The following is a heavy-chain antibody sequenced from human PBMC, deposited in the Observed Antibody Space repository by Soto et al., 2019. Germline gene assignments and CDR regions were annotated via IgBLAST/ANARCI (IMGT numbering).Heavy chain of an antibody. CDR2: INPGNGDT. Sequence: ASVKVSCKTSGYSFTKYGLHWVRQAPGQRLEWMGWINPGNGDTKYSQKFQGRVTITRDTSATTAYMELSSLRSEDSAVFYCARTDCSSTSCYNYYYYGMDGWGQGTTVTVS. V-gene: IGHV1-3*01. J-gene: IGHJ6*02. CDR3: ARTDCSSTSCYNYYYYGMDG. CDR1: GYSFTKYG. D-gene: IGHD2-2*01.